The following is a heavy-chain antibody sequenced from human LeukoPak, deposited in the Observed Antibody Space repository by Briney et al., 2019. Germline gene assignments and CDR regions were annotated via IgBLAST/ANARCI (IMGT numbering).Heavy chain of an antibody. CDR2: IYYSGST. D-gene: IGHD3-22*01. V-gene: IGHV4-59*11. CDR3: ARDYYDSSGYYLYHWFDP. CDR1: GGSISSHY. Sequence: PSETLSLTCTVSGGSISSHYWSWIRQPPGKGLEWIGYIYYSGSTNYTPSLKRRVTISVDTPNNQFSLKLSSVTAADPAVYYCARDYYDSSGYYLYHWFDPWGQGTLVTVSS. J-gene: IGHJ5*02.